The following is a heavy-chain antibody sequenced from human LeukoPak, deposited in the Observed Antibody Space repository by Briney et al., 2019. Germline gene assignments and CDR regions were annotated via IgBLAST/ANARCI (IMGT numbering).Heavy chain of an antibody. CDR2: INTNTGNP. Sequence: ASVKVSCKASGYTFTSYAMNWVRQAPGQGLEWMGWINTNTGNPTYAQGFTGRLVFSLDTSVSTAYLQISSLKAEDTAVYYCARDHEDSLLWFGELGSYYYYYYMDVWGEGTTVTVSS. CDR1: GYTFTSYA. V-gene: IGHV7-4-1*02. D-gene: IGHD3-10*01. CDR3: ARDHEDSLLWFGELGSYYYYYYMDV. J-gene: IGHJ6*03.